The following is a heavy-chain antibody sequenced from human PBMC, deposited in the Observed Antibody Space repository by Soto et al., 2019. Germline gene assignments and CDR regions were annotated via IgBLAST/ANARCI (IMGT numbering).Heavy chain of an antibody. V-gene: IGHV3-30*18. Sequence: GGSLRLSCAASGFTFSSYGMHWVRQAPGKGLEWVAVISYDGSNKYYADSVKGRFTISRDKSKNTLYLQMNSLRAEDTAVYYCAKVITIFGVVTRPPPYYMDVWGKGTTVTVSS. CDR3: AKVITIFGVVTRPPPYYMDV. D-gene: IGHD3-3*01. J-gene: IGHJ6*03. CDR2: ISYDGSNK. CDR1: GFTFSSYG.